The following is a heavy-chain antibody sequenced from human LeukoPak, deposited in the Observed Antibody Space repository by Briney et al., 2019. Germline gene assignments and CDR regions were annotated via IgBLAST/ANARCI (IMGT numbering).Heavy chain of an antibody. CDR3: AKDRIVLTVYAFDS. J-gene: IGHJ4*02. V-gene: IGHV3-23*01. D-gene: IGHD2-8*01. CDR2: IRGSGATS. Sequence: PGGSLRLSCAASGFTFSTYGMNWVRQLPGEGLELVLAIRGSGATSSYADSVQGRFTISRDNSKNTVYLQMNSLRPEDTAVYYCAKDRIVLTVYAFDSWGQGSLVTVSS. CDR1: GFTFSTYG.